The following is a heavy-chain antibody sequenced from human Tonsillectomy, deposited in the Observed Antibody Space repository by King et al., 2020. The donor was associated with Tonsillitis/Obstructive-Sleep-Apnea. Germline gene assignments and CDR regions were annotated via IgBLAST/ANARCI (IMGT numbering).Heavy chain of an antibody. Sequence: VQLVESGGGLVQPGGSLRLSCAASGFTFSSYEMNWVRQAPGKGLEWVSYISSSSSTIYYADSVKGRFTISRDNAKNSLYLQMNSLRAEDTAVYYCASSPAPRGPSAGKWGQGTLVTVSS. CDR2: ISSSSSTI. CDR3: ASSPAPRGPSAGK. J-gene: IGHJ4*02. CDR1: GFTFSSYE. V-gene: IGHV3-48*03.